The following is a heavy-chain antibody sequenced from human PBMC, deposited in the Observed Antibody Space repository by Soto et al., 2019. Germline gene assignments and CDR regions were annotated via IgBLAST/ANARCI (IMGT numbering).Heavy chain of an antibody. Sequence: GGSLRLSCAASGFTFSSYAMSWVRQAPGKGLEWVSAISGSGGSTYYADSVKGRFTISRDNSKNTLYLQMNSLRAEDTAVYYCAKDRRAAAGPQDWFDPWGQGILVTVSS. V-gene: IGHV3-23*01. CDR3: AKDRRAAAGPQDWFDP. CDR1: GFTFSSYA. D-gene: IGHD6-13*01. CDR2: ISGSGGST. J-gene: IGHJ5*02.